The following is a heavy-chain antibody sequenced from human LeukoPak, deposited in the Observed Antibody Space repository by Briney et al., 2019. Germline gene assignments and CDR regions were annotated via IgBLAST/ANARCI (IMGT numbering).Heavy chain of an antibody. J-gene: IGHJ4*02. CDR1: GYTFTSYG. D-gene: IGHD1-26*01. V-gene: IGHV1-18*01. CDR3: ARGAYSGSYYHDY. Sequence: GASVKVSCKASGYTFTSYGITWVRQAPGQGLEWMGWISAYSGNTNYAQKLQGRVTMTTDTSTTTAYRELRSLRSDDTAVYYCARGAYSGSYYHDYWGEGTPVTVSS. CDR2: ISAYSGNT.